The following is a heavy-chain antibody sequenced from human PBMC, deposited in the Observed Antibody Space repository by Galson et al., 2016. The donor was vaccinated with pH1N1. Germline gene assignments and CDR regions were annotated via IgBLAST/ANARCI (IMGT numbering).Heavy chain of an antibody. J-gene: IGHJ4*02. CDR1: GFTFSNVW. D-gene: IGHD3-10*01. V-gene: IGHV3-15*01. Sequence: SLRLSCAASGFTFSNVWMSWVRQAPGKGLEWVGRIKSKTDGGTRDFAAPVKGRFGISRDDSKNTVYLQMNSLKTEDTAVYFCAAGSGRSDFDYWGQGTLVTVSS. CDR2: IKSKTDGGTR. CDR3: AAGSGRSDFDY.